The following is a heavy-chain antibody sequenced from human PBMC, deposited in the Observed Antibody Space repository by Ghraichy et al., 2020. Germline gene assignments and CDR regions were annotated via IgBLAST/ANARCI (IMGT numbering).Heavy chain of an antibody. CDR1: GFTFSSYG. D-gene: IGHD3-22*01. V-gene: IGHV3-33*01. CDR2: IWYDGSNK. Sequence: GGSLRLSCAASGFTFSSYGMHWVRQAPGKGLEWVAVIWYDGSNKYYADSVKGRFTISRDNSKNTLYLQMNSLRAEDTAVYYGARMIVDGRYFDLWGRGTLVTVSS. J-gene: IGHJ2*01. CDR3: ARMIVDGRYFDL.